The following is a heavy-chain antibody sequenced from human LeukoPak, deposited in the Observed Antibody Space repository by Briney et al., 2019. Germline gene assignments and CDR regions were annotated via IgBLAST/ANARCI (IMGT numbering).Heavy chain of an antibody. D-gene: IGHD5-12*01. CDR1: GRPFSSSI. Sequence: GGSLSLSCALSGRPFSSSIMHWVRQAPGKGLEWVAGMSFDGSQYYVESVKGRFTISRDNSGNTVYLHMTSLRPEDTAVYFCAREGHTSGFCGAFDIWGQGTTVTISS. V-gene: IGHV3-30*03. J-gene: IGHJ3*02. CDR3: AREGHTSGFCGAFDI. CDR2: MSFDGSQ.